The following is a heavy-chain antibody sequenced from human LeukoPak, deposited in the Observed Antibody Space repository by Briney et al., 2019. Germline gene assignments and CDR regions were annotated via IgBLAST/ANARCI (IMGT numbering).Heavy chain of an antibody. J-gene: IGHJ4*02. CDR1: GYTFTGYY. V-gene: IGHV1-2*02. CDR2: INPNSGGT. Sequence: ASVKVSCKACGYTFTGYYMHWVRQAPGQGLEWMGWINPNSGGTNYAQKFQGRVTMTRDTSISTAYMELSRLRSDDTAVYYCARDYCSSTSCRLDYWGQGTLVTVSS. D-gene: IGHD2-2*01. CDR3: ARDYCSSTSCRLDY.